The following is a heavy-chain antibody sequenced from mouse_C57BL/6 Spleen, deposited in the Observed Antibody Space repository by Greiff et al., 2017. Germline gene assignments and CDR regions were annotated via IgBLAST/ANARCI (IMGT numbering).Heavy chain of an antibody. Sequence: VQLQQPGAELVKPGASVKMSCKASGYTFTSYWITWVKPRPGQGLEWIGDIYPGSGSTTYNEKFKSKATLAVDTSSSTAYMQLSSLTSEDSAVYYCAREGWSLPQGFDYWGQGTTLTVSS. D-gene: IGHD2-3*01. V-gene: IGHV1-55*01. CDR2: IYPGSGST. CDR3: AREGWSLPQGFDY. CDR1: GYTFTSYW. J-gene: IGHJ2*01.